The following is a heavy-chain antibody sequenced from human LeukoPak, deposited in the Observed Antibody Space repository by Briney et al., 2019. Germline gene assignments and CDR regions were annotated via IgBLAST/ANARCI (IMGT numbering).Heavy chain of an antibody. CDR3: ARADKVVCSSTSCYDYYYYYMDV. V-gene: IGHV4-34*01. CDR2: INHSGST. D-gene: IGHD2-2*01. CDR1: GGSFSGYY. Sequence: PSETLSFTCAVYGGSFSGYYWSWIRQPPGKGLEWIGEINHSGSTNYNPSLKSRVTISVDTSKNQFSLKLSSVTAADTAVYYCARADKVVCSSTSCYDYYYYYMDVWGKGTTVTVSS. J-gene: IGHJ6*03.